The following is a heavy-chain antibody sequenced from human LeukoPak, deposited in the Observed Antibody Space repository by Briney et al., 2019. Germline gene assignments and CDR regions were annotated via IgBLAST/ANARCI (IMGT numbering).Heavy chain of an antibody. CDR1: GGSISSGSYY. CDR3: ARVGGVTYSGYDL. J-gene: IGHJ4*02. Sequence: SETLSLTCTVSGGSISSGSYYWSWIRQPAGKRLEWIGRIYTSGSTNYNPSLKSRVTISVDTSKIQFSLKLSSVTAADTAMYYCARVGGVTYSGYDLWGQGTLVTVSS. CDR2: IYTSGST. D-gene: IGHD5-12*01. V-gene: IGHV4-61*02.